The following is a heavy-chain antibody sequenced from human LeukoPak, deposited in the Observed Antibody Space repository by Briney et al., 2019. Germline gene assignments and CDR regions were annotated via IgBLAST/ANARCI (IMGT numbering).Heavy chain of an antibody. J-gene: IGHJ5*02. V-gene: IGHV4-59*08. CDR1: DASINSHY. CDR3: AKRRVETGVIIEANWFDA. CDR2: ISYSGST. Sequence: SETLSLTCSISDASINSHYWSWTRQPPEKGLEWIGRISYSGSTVYNPSLNSRVTISLDTSNNQFSLKLNSVTAADTAVYYCAKRRVETGVIIEANWFDAWGQGTLVTVSS. D-gene: IGHD2-21*02.